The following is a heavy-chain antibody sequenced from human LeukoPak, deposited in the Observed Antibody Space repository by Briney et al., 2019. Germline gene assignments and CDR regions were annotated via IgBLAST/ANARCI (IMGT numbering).Heavy chain of an antibody. D-gene: IGHD3-22*01. Sequence: PGGSLRLSCEASGVTFSSHVMSWVRQAPGKGLEWVSAISGSGGSTYYADSVKGRFTISRDNSKNTLYLQMNSLRAEDTAVYYCARGVPYYDSSGYYYVYYFDYWGQGTLVTASS. CDR3: ARGVPYYDSSGYYYVYYFDY. CDR2: ISGSGGST. V-gene: IGHV3-23*01. CDR1: GVTFSSHV. J-gene: IGHJ4*02.